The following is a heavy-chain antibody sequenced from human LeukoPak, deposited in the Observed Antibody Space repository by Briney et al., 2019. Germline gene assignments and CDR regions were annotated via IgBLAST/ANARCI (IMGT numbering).Heavy chain of an antibody. J-gene: IGHJ6*03. CDR3: AIKYCSGGSCYNYYYYMDV. Sequence: SVKVSCKASGGTFSSYAISWVRQAPGQGLEWMGGIIPIFGTANYAQKFQGRVTITTDESTSTAYMELSRLRSEDTAVYYCAIKYCSGGSCYNYYYYMDVWGKGTTVTVSS. CDR2: IIPIFGTA. V-gene: IGHV1-69*05. D-gene: IGHD2-15*01. CDR1: GGTFSSYA.